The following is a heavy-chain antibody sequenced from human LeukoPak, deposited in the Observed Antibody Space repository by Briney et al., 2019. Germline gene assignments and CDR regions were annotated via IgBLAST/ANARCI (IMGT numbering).Heavy chain of an antibody. V-gene: IGHV3-23*01. J-gene: IGHJ4*02. Sequence: GGSLRLFCAASGFTFSSYAMSWVRQAPGKGLEWVSAISGSGGSTYYADSVKGRFAISRDNSKNTLYLQMNSLRAEDTAVYYCAKPVGYCSGGSCYSVDYWGQGTLVTVSS. CDR3: AKPVGYCSGGSCYSVDY. CDR2: ISGSGGST. CDR1: GFTFSSYA. D-gene: IGHD2-15*01.